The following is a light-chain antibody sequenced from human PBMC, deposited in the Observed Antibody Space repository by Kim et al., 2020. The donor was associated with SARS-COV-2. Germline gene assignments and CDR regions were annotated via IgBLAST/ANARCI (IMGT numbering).Light chain of an antibody. V-gene: IGLV4-69*01. Sequence: SLGASVKLTCTLHSGHSGNAIAWHQQQPEKCPRYLMKVNNDGSHSKGDGIPDRFSGSSAGAARYLTISSLQSVDEADYSCQSGGVFGGGTKLTVL. J-gene: IGLJ3*02. CDR1: SGHSGNA. CDR2: VNNDGSH. CDR3: QSGGV.